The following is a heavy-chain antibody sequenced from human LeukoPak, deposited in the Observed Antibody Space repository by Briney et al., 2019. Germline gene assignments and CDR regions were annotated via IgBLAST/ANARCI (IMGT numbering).Heavy chain of an antibody. J-gene: IGHJ4*02. CDR3: AKGRGYSLSGYYFDY. Sequence: GGSLRLSCAASGFTFSSYAMSWVRQAPGKGLEWVSGISWNSGSIGYADSVKGRFTISRDNAKNSLYLQMNSLRAEDTALYYCAKGRGYSLSGYYFDYWGQGTLVTVSS. CDR2: ISWNSGSI. D-gene: IGHD5-18*01. CDR1: GFTFSSYA. V-gene: IGHV3-9*01.